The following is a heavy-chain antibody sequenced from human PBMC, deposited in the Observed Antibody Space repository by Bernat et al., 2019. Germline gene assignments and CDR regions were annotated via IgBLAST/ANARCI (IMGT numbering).Heavy chain of an antibody. D-gene: IGHD6-13*01. CDR1: GFTFSSYA. CDR3: ARPIRSSSWYPPYYGMDV. J-gene: IGHJ6*02. V-gene: IGHV3-33*08. CDR2: IWYDGSNK. Sequence: QVQLVESGGGVVQPGRSLRLSCAASGFTFSSYAMHWVRQAPGKGLEWVAVIWYDGSNKYYADSGKGRFTISRDNSKNTLYLQMNSLRAEDTAVYYCARPIRSSSWYPPYYGMDVWGQGTTVTVSS.